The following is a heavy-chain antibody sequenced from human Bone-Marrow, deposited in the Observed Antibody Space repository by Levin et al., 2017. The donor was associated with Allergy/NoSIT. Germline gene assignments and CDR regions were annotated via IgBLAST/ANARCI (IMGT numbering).Heavy chain of an antibody. CDR3: AKQSPGGSSGLGS. CDR2: ISNDGVYR. Sequence: GGSLRLSCAASGFTLNAFHMHWVRQAPGKGLEWLTCISNDGVYRWYADSVKGRFTISRDLSKRTLSLEMTSLRAADTAVYYCAKQSPGGSSGLGSWGQGTRVTVSS. J-gene: IGHJ5*02. D-gene: IGHD3-22*01. CDR1: GFTLNAFH. V-gene: IGHV3-30*18.